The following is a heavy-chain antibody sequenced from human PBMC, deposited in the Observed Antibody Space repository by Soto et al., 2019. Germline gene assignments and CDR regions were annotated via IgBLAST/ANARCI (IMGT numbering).Heavy chain of an antibody. Sequence: EVQLVESGGDLVQPGGSLRLSCAASGFTFSSYEMHWVRQAPGKGLEWISYISSTGSGTHYADSVKGRFTISRDNARTSLSLQMNSLRAEATAIYYCVRDLHEPLPADVLQVANWGQGTQVTVSS. D-gene: IGHD1-1*01. CDR1: GFTFSSYE. CDR3: VRDLHEPLPADVLQVAN. J-gene: IGHJ4*02. CDR2: ISSTGSGT. V-gene: IGHV3-48*03.